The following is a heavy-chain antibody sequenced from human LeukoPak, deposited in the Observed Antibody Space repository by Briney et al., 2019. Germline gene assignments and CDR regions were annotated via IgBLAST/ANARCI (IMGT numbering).Heavy chain of an antibody. Sequence: SQTLSLTCTVSGGSISSGCYYWSWIRQPAGKGLEWIGRIYTTGSTNYNPSLKSRVTMSVDTSKNQFSLKLSSVTAADTAVYYCARDKRVSGASHYYYYMDVWGTGTTVTISS. J-gene: IGHJ6*03. CDR2: IYTTGST. CDR3: ARDKRVSGASHYYYYMDV. CDR1: GGSISSGCYY. V-gene: IGHV4-61*02. D-gene: IGHD6-19*01.